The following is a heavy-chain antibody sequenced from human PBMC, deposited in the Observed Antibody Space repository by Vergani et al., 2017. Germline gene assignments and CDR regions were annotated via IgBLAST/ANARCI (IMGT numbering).Heavy chain of an antibody. CDR1: GYSFTSYW. Sequence: EVQLVQSGAEVKKPGESLKISCKGSGYSFTSYWIGWVRQMPGKGLEWMGIIYPGDSDTRYSPSFQGQVTISADKSISTAYLQWSSLKASDTAMYYCXRRSGYYYDSSGLTDFDYWGQGTLVTVSS. D-gene: IGHD3-22*01. V-gene: IGHV5-51*01. CDR2: IYPGDSDT. J-gene: IGHJ4*02. CDR3: XRRSGYYYDSSGLTDFDY.